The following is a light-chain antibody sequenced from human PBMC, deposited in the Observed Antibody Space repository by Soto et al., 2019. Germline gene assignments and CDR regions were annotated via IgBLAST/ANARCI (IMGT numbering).Light chain of an antibody. Sequence: QSALTQPASVSGSPGQSITISCTGTSSDVGYYNYVSWYQQHPGKAPKLLIYDNNKRPSGIPDRFSGSKSGTSGTLDITGLQTGDEADYYCATWDGSLPGEVFGGGTKLTVL. CDR3: ATWDGSLPGEV. CDR1: SSDVGYYNY. J-gene: IGLJ2*01. CDR2: DNN. V-gene: IGLV1-51*01.